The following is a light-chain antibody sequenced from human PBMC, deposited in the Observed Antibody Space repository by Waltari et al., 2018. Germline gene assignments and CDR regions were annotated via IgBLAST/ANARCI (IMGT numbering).Light chain of an antibody. J-gene: IGKJ2*01. V-gene: IGKV1-39*01. CDR1: ENIGSY. CDR2: ATS. Sequence: DIQMTQSPSSLSASIVDRVTITCRANENIGSYLNWYQQRTGEAPKLLIYATSTLQTEVPSRFSGSGSRTDFTLTISSLQPEDFATYYCQHTFETPYSFGQGTKLESK. CDR3: QHTFETPYS.